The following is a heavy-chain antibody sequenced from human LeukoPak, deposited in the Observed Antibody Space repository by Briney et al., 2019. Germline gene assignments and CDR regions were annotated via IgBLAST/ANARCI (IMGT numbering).Heavy chain of an antibody. Sequence: PSETLSLTCTVSGGSISSYYWSWIRQPPGKGLEWIGYIYYSGSTNYNPSLKSRVTISVDTSKNQFSLKLSSVTAADTAVYYCARDYRRRDGYNLFDYWGQGTLVTVSS. J-gene: IGHJ4*02. CDR1: GGSISSYY. V-gene: IGHV4-59*01. CDR3: ARDYRRRDGYNLFDY. CDR2: IYYSGST. D-gene: IGHD5-24*01.